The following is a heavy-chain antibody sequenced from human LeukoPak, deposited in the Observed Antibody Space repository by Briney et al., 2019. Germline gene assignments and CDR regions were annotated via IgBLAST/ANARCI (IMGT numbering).Heavy chain of an antibody. J-gene: IGHJ4*02. V-gene: IGHV3-21*01. CDR2: ISTTTYT. CDR1: GFTFSSYS. Sequence: GGSLRLSCAASGFTFSSYSMHWVRQAPGKGLEWVSSISTTTYTYYADSVKGRFTISRDNAKNSLYLQMNSLRAEDTGVYYCARGNYFDYWGQGTLVSVSS. CDR3: ARGNYFDY. D-gene: IGHD3-10*01.